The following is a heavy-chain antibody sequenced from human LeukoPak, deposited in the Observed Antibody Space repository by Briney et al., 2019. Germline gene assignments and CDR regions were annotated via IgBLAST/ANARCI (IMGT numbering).Heavy chain of an antibody. Sequence: SETLSLTCTVSGASICSEGYYWSWIRQHPGEGLELIGFIYYSGHTYYNPSLKSRVSISLDASKSQISLKLSSATAADTAIYYCATIRTGANWYDPWGQGTLVTVSS. CDR2: IYYSGHT. CDR3: ATIRTGANWYDP. D-gene: IGHD1-1*01. CDR1: GASICSEGYY. J-gene: IGHJ5*02. V-gene: IGHV4-31*03.